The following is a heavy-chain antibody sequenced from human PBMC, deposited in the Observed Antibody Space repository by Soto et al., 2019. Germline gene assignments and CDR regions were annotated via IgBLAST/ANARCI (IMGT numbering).Heavy chain of an antibody. CDR1: GGTFSSYA. V-gene: IGHV1-3*01. D-gene: IGHD5-18*01. Sequence: ASVKVSCKASGGTFSSYAISWVRQAPGQRLEWMGWINAGNGNTKYSQKFQGRVTITRDTSASTAYMEPSSLRSEDTAVYYCARDPGCSYDDYWGQGTLVTVSS. J-gene: IGHJ4*02. CDR3: ARDPGCSYDDY. CDR2: INAGNGNT.